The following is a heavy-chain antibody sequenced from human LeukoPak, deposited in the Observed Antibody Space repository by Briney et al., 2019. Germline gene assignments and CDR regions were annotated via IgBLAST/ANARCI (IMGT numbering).Heavy chain of an antibody. CDR3: ASGSGSYRTPYYYMDV. Sequence: GGSLRLSCAASGFTVSSNYMSWVRQAPGKGLEWVSVIYSGGSTYYADSVKGRFSISRDNSKNTLYPQMNSLRAEDTAVYYCASGSGSYRTPYYYMDVWGTGTTVTVSS. CDR2: IYSGGST. V-gene: IGHV3-53*01. CDR1: GFTVSSNY. D-gene: IGHD3-10*01. J-gene: IGHJ6*03.